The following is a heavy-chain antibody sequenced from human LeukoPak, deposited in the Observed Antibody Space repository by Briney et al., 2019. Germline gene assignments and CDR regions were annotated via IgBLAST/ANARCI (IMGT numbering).Heavy chain of an antibody. J-gene: IGHJ4*02. CDR2: IKQDGSEK. D-gene: IGHD3-10*01. Sequence: GGSLRLSCAASGFTFSSYWMSWVRQAPGKGLEWVANIKQDGSEKYYVDSVKGRFTISRDNAKNSLYLQMNSLRAEDTAVYYCARDLVYGSRSGPGSYSDYWGQGTLVTVSS. V-gene: IGHV3-7*01. CDR3: ARDLVYGSRSGPGSYSDY. CDR1: GFTFSSYW.